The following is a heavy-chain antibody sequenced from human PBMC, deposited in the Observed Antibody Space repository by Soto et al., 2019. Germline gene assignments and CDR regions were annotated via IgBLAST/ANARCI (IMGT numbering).Heavy chain of an antibody. CDR3: ARQNPLYGSGSYYYYYGMDV. D-gene: IGHD3-10*01. J-gene: IGHJ6*02. V-gene: IGHV5-10-1*01. Sequence: PGESLKISCKGSGYSFTSYWISWVRQMPGKGLEWMGRIDPSDSYTNYSPSFLGHVTISADKSISTAYLQWSSLKASDTAMYYCARQNPLYGSGSYYYYYGMDVWGQGTTVTVSS. CDR1: GYSFTSYW. CDR2: IDPSDSYT.